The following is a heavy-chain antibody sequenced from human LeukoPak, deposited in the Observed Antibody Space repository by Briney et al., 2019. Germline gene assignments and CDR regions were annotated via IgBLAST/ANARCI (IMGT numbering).Heavy chain of an antibody. V-gene: IGHV3-21*01. J-gene: IGHJ4*02. D-gene: IGHD3/OR15-3a*01. Sequence: PGGSLRLSCAASGFTFSSYSMNWVRQAPGKGLEWVSSISSSSSYIYYADSVKGRFTISRDNAKNSLYLQMNSLRAEDTAVYYCARSYSRRTGYFDYWGQGTLVTVSS. CDR2: ISSSSSYI. CDR1: GFTFSSYS. CDR3: ARSYSRRTGYFDY.